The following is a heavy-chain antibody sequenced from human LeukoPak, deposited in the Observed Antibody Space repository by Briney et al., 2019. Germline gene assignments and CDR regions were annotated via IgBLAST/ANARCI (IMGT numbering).Heavy chain of an antibody. D-gene: IGHD3-3*01. V-gene: IGHV1-18*01. CDR1: GYTFTSYG. CDR2: ISAYNGNT. CDR3: ARTTSLRGFWSGYYVY. J-gene: IGHJ4*02. Sequence: ASVKVSCKASGYTFTSYGISWVRQAPGQGLEWMGWISAYNGNTNYAQKLQGRVTMTTDTSTSTAYMELGSLRSEDTAVYYCARTTSLRGFWSGYYVYWGQGTLVTVSS.